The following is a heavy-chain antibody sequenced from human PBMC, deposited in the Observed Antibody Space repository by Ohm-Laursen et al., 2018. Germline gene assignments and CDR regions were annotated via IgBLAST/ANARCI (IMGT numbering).Heavy chain of an antibody. V-gene: IGHV4-59*01. CDR1: GGSISSYF. Sequence: GTLSLTCTVSGGSISSYFWSWIRQPAGKGLEWIGYIYYRGSTNYNPSLKSRVSFSIDTSKNRFSLQLNSVTAADTAIYYCARGYSGHDYYFDYWGQGALVTVSS. CDR2: IYYRGST. J-gene: IGHJ4*02. D-gene: IGHD5-12*01. CDR3: ARGYSGHDYYFDY.